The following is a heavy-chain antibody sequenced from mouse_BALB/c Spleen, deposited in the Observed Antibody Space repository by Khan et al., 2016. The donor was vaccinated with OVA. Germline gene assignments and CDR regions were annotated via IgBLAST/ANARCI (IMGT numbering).Heavy chain of an antibody. CDR3: ARSNYYGNYFDY. Sequence: EVQLQESGPGLVKPSQSLSLTCTVTGYSITSGYAWNWIRQFPGNKLEWMGYISYSDFTNYNPSLKSRISITRDTSKNQFFLQLSSVTTEDTATYYFARSNYYGNYFDYWGQGATLTVSS. J-gene: IGHJ2*01. D-gene: IGHD1-1*01. CDR2: ISYSDFT. CDR1: GYSITSGYA. V-gene: IGHV3-2*02.